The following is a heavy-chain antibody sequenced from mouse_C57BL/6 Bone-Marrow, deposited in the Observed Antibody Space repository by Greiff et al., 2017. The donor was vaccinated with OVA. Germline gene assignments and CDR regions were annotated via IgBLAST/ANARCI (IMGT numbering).Heavy chain of an antibody. D-gene: IGHD1-1*01. CDR3: ARDAIDYGSPAMDY. J-gene: IGHJ4*01. CDR1: GFTFSDFY. V-gene: IGHV7-1*01. CDR2: SRNKANDYTT. Sequence: EVKLVESGGGLVQSGRSLRLSCATSGFTFSDFYMEWVRQAPGKGLEWIAASRNKANDYTTEYSASVKGRFIVSRDTSQSILYLQMNALRAEDTAIYYCARDAIDYGSPAMDYWGQGTSVTVSS.